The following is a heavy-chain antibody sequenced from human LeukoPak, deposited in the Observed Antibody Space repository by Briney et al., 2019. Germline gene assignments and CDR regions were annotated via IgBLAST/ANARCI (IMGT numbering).Heavy chain of an antibody. J-gene: IGHJ4*02. CDR2: ITGGGEST. Sequence: GESLKISCAAPGFTLEASAMSWVSQAPGKGLEWVAVITGGGESTYYADSAKGRFTISRDNSKKTLFLQVNSLRAEDTAVYFCAKNIRDQLLCGFNYWGQGIVVTVSS. V-gene: IGHV3-23*01. CDR3: AKNIRDQLLCGFNY. CDR1: GFTLEASA. D-gene: IGHD2-2*01.